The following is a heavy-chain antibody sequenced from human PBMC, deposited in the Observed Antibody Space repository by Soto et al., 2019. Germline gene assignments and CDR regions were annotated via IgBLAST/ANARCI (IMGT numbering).Heavy chain of an antibody. CDR2: IGTAGDP. D-gene: IGHD3-22*01. V-gene: IGHV3-13*05. Sequence: GGSLRLCCVASGFILSGYDMHWVRQATGEGLEWVSAIGTAGDPYYSGSVKGRFTISRGNAENSVYLQMNSLRAGDTAVYYCARAGYDSSGYYFYAMDVWGPGTTVTVSS. CDR1: GFILSGYD. J-gene: IGHJ6*02. CDR3: ARAGYDSSGYYFYAMDV.